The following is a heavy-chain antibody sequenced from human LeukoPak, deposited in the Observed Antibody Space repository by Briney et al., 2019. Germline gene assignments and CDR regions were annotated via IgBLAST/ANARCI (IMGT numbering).Heavy chain of an antibody. CDR3: ARDSLFDYYYYGMDV. CDR2: IYYRGIT. V-gene: IGHV4-39*07. CDR1: GGSISSSSYY. D-gene: IGHD2-21*01. J-gene: IGHJ6*02. Sequence: SETLSLTCTVSGGSISSSSYYWGWIRQPPGKGLEWIGSIYYRGITYYNPSLKSRVTISVDTSKNQFSLKLSSVTAADTAVYYCARDSLFDYYYYGMDVWGQGTTVTVSS.